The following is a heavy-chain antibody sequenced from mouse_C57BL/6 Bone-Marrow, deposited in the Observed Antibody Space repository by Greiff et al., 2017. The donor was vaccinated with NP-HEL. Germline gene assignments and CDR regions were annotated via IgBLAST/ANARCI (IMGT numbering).Heavy chain of an antibody. Sequence: VQLQQSVAELVRPGASVKLSCTASGFNIKNTYMHWVKQRPEQGLEWIGRIEPANGNTKYAPKFQGKATITADTSSNTAYLQLSSLTSEDTAIYYCARNENYYGSRPYYFDYWGQGTTLTVSS. V-gene: IGHV14-3*01. CDR3: ARNENYYGSRPYYFDY. D-gene: IGHD1-1*01. CDR2: IEPANGNT. J-gene: IGHJ2*01. CDR1: GFNIKNTY.